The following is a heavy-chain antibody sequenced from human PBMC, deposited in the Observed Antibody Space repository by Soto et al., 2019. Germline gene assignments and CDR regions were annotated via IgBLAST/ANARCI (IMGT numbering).Heavy chain of an antibody. V-gene: IGHV3-49*03. CDR2: IRSKAYGGTT. CDR1: GFTFGDYA. Sequence: GGSLTLSCTASGFTFGDYAMSWFRQAPGKGLEWVGFIRSKAYGGTTEYAASVKGRFTISRDDSKSIAYLQMNSLKTEDTAVYYCTRDRPYGGEVVVAATPLLGYYGMDVWGQGTTVTVSS. CDR3: TRDRPYGGEVVVAATPLLGYYGMDV. D-gene: IGHD2-15*01. J-gene: IGHJ6*02.